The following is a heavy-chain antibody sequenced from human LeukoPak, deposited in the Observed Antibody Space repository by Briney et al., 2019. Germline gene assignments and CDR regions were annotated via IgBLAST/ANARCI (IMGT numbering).Heavy chain of an antibody. CDR3: ARGTPYNSGNYRVDY. D-gene: IGHD3-10*01. V-gene: IGHV3-74*01. CDR1: GFTFSSYW. J-gene: IGHJ4*02. Sequence: GGSLRLSCAASGFTFSSYWMHWVRQTPGKGLVWVSRINSVGISTNYADSVKGRFTISRDNAKNTLYLQMNSLRAEDTAVYYCARGTPYNSGNYRVDYWGQGTLVTVSS. CDR2: INSVGIST.